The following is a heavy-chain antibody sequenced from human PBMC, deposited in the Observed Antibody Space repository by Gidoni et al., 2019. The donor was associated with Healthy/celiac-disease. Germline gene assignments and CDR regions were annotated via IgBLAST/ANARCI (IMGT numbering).Heavy chain of an antibody. J-gene: IGHJ4*02. D-gene: IGHD6-19*01. Sequence: EVQLLESGGGLVQPGGSLRLSCAASGFTFSSYAMSWVRQAPGKGLEWVSAISGSGGSTYYADSVKGRFTISRDNSKNTLYLQMNSLRAEDTAVYYCANGGEPKQQWLVVKWAGWSFFDYWGQGTLVTVSS. CDR2: ISGSGGST. CDR3: ANGGEPKQQWLVVKWAGWSFFDY. V-gene: IGHV3-23*01. CDR1: GFTFSSYA.